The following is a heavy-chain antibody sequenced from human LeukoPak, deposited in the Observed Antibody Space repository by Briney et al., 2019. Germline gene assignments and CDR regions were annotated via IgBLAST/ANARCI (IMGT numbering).Heavy chain of an antibody. Sequence: SETLSLTCTVSGGSISSYYWSWIRQPPGKGLEWIGYIYYSGSTNYNPSLKSRVTISVDTSKNQFSLKLSSVTAADTAVYYCARGQYYDFWSGYYNNWFDPWGQGTLVTVSS. V-gene: IGHV4-59*01. D-gene: IGHD3-3*01. J-gene: IGHJ5*02. CDR3: ARGQYYDFWSGYYNNWFDP. CDR1: GGSISSYY. CDR2: IYYSGST.